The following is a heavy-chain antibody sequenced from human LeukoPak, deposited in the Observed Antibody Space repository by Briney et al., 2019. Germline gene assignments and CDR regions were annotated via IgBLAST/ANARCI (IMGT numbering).Heavy chain of an antibody. CDR1: GFTFSTYY. J-gene: IGHJ4*02. D-gene: IGHD1-26*01. Sequence: GGSLRLSCAASGFTFSTYYMSWVRQAPGKGLEWVANIKQDGSEKYYVDSVKGRFTISRDNAKNSLYLQMNSLRAEDTAVYYCARDGIDSGSSDYWGQGTLVTVSS. CDR3: ARDGIDSGSSDY. V-gene: IGHV3-7*01. CDR2: IKQDGSEK.